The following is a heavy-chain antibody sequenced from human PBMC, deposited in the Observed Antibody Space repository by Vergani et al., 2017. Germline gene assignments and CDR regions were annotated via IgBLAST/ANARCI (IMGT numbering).Heavy chain of an antibody. CDR2: FYTGGGT. Sequence: QVQLQESGPGLVRPSETLSLTCTVSGGSISSGSYYWSWFRQPAGKGLEWIGRFYTGGGTSYNPSLKSRVTISVDTSKNQFSLQLSSVTAADTAVYYCARDPLYSTTWPFLLLDMDVWGQGTTVTVSS. CDR1: GGSISSGSYY. D-gene: IGHD6-13*01. V-gene: IGHV4-61*02. J-gene: IGHJ6*02. CDR3: ARDPLYSTTWPFLLLDMDV.